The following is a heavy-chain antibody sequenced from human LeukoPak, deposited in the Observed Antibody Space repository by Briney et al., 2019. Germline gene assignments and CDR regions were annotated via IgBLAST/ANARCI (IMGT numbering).Heavy chain of an antibody. D-gene: IGHD2-2*01. J-gene: IGHJ4*02. CDR2: IYHSGST. CDR3: ARGVPAAGFPY. Sequence: PSETLSLTCTVSGYSISSGYYWGWIRQPPGKGLEWIGSIYHSGSTYYNPSLKSRVSISVDTSKNQFSLKLSSVTAADTAVYYCARGVPAAGFPYWGQGTLVTVSS. V-gene: IGHV4-38-2*02. CDR1: GYSISSGYY.